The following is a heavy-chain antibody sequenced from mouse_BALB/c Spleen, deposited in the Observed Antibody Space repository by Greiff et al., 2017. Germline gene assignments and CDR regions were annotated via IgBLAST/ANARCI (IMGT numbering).Heavy chain of an antibody. CDR1: GYTFSSYW. Sequence: VQRVESGAELMKPGASVKISCKATGYTFSSYWIEWVKQRPGHGLEWIGEILPGSGSTNYNEKFKGKATFTADTSSNTAYMQLSSLTSEDSAVYYSAKSRYSADSYAWFAYWGEGTLVTVSA. V-gene: IGHV1-9*01. J-gene: IGHJ3*01. CDR2: ILPGSGST. D-gene: IGHD1-1*01. CDR3: AKSRYSADSYAWFAY.